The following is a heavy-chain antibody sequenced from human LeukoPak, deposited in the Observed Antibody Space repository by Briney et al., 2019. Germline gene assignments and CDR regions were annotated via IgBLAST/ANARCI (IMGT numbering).Heavy chain of an antibody. V-gene: IGHV3-74*01. CDR1: GFTLRNIR. J-gene: IGHJ4*01. Sequence: GSLRLYCTASGFTLRNIRMHWVRQVPGKRLVWVSSTSVDGSVNNYADSVQGRFTISRDNAKNILYLQINNLRSEDTAVYYCARYSSSSGGASYYLDYWGHGTLITVSS. CDR2: TSVDGSVN. CDR3: ARYSSSSGGASYYLDY. D-gene: IGHD6-6*01.